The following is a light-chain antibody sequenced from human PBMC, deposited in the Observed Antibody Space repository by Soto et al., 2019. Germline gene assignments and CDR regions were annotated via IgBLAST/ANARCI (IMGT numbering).Light chain of an antibody. Sequence: QSALTQPASVSGSPGQSITISCTGTSSDVGGYNYVSWYQQHPGKAPKLIIYDVTNRPSGLSNRFSGSKSGNTASLTISGIQAEDEADYYCSSYTSSISVVFCRGTKLTVL. J-gene: IGLJ2*01. CDR3: SSYTSSISVV. CDR1: SSDVGGYNY. CDR2: DVT. V-gene: IGLV2-14*03.